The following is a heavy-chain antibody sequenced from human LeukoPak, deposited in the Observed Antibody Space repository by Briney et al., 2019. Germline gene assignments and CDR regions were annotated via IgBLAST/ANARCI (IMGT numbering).Heavy chain of an antibody. CDR1: GFIFSNYA. Sequence: GGSLRLSCAASGFIFSNYAMSWVRQAPGKGLEWVAAISNSGGSTYYADSVKGRFTISRDNSKSTLNLQMNSLRVEDTAVYYCAKDLLSSMVRGVTIEGHDYWGQGTLVTVSS. V-gene: IGHV3-23*01. J-gene: IGHJ4*02. CDR2: ISNSGGST. D-gene: IGHD3-10*01. CDR3: AKDLLSSMVRGVTIEGHDY.